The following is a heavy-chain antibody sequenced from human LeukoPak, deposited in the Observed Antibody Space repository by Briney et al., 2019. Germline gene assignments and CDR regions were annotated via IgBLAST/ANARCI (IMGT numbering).Heavy chain of an antibody. J-gene: IGHJ4*02. Sequence: SETLFLTCSVSGGSISPHYWSWIRQPPGKGLEWIGYIYYSGTTNYNPSLQSRVTISVVTSKNQFSLKLSSVTAADTALYYCARDRASAGGFDYWGQGTLVTVSS. V-gene: IGHV4-59*11. D-gene: IGHD2-15*01. CDR1: GGSISPHY. CDR3: ARDRASAGGFDY. CDR2: IYYSGTT.